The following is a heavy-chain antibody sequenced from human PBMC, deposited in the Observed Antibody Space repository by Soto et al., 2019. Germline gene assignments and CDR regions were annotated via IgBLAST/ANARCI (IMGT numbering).Heavy chain of an antibody. CDR2: ISWNSGSI. J-gene: IGHJ5*02. Sequence: EVQLVESGGGLVQPGRSLRLSCAASGFTFDDYAMHWVRQAPEKGLEWVSGISWNSGSIGYADSVKGRFTISRDNAKNSLYLQMNSLRAEDTALYYCAKDVGYCSSTSCNGGWFDPWGQGTLVTVSS. CDR3: AKDVGYCSSTSCNGGWFDP. D-gene: IGHD2-2*01. V-gene: IGHV3-9*01. CDR1: GFTFDDYA.